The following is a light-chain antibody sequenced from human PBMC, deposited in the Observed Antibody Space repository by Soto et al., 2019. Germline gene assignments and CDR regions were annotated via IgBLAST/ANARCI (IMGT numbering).Light chain of an antibody. V-gene: IGKV1-5*01. J-gene: IGKJ1*01. Sequence: DIQMTQSPSSLSASVGDRVTITCRASQNISDSLNWYQHKPGQAPKLLIYAASTLQSGVPSRFSGSGSGTEYTLTISSLQPDDFATYYCQHYNSYSEAFGQGTKVDIK. CDR1: QNISDS. CDR2: AAS. CDR3: QHYNSYSEA.